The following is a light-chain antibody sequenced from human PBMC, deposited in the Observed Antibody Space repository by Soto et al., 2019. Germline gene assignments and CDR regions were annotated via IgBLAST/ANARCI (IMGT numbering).Light chain of an antibody. CDR2: GNS. Sequence: QSVLTQPPSVSGAPGQRVTISCTGTSSNIGAGYDVHWYQQLPGTAPKLLIYGNSNRPSGVPDRFSGSKSGTSASLAITGLQAEDEADYYCQSYDYTLRASGVFGGGTKVTVL. V-gene: IGLV1-40*01. CDR1: SSNIGAGYD. CDR3: QSYDYTLRASGV. J-gene: IGLJ2*01.